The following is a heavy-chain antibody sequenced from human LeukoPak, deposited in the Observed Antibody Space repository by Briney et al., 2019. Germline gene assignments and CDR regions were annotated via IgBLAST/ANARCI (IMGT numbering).Heavy chain of an antibody. V-gene: IGHV1-18*01. CDR2: ISAYNGNT. D-gene: IGHD3-10*01. CDR3: ARDRGWFGELLSDYYGMDV. Sequence: ASVKVSCKASGYTFTKYGISWVRQAPGQGGEWMGWISAYNGNTNYAQKLQGRVTMTTDTSTSTAYMELRSLRSDDTAVYYCARDRGWFGELLSDYYGMDVWGQGTTVTVSS. CDR1: GYTFTKYG. J-gene: IGHJ6*02.